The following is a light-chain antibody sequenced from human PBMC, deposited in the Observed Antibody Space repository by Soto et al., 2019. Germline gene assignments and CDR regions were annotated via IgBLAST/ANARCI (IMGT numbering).Light chain of an antibody. CDR1: QSFSSSY. V-gene: IGKV3-20*01. CDR3: QQYGSSPVT. CDR2: GAS. Sequence: EIVLTQSPGTLSLSPGERATLSCRASQSFSSSYLVWYQQKPGQAPRLLIYGASSRATGIPDRFSGSGSGPDFTLTISRLEPEDFAVYYCQQYGSSPVTFGQGTKVEIK. J-gene: IGKJ1*01.